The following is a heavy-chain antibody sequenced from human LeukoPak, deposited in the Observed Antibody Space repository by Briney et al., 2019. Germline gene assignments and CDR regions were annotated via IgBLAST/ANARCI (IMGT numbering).Heavy chain of an antibody. CDR1: GGSISSGGYY. J-gene: IGHJ1*01. CDR2: IYYSGST. CDR3: ARGGAARLHFQN. Sequence: SQTLSLTCTVSGGSISSGGYYWSWIRQHPGKGLEWIGYIYYSGSTYYNPSLQSRVTISVDTSKNQFSLNLNSVTAADTAVYYCARGGAARLHFQNWGQGTLVTVSS. D-gene: IGHD6-6*01. V-gene: IGHV4-31*03.